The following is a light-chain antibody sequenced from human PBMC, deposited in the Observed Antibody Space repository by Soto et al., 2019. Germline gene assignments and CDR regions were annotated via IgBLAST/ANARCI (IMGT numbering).Light chain of an antibody. J-gene: IGLJ1*01. CDR1: SSDVGHYNY. CDR2: EVS. CDR3: CSYTSSNTFV. Sequence: QSVLTQPASVSGSPGQSVTISCTGTSSDVGHYNYVSWYQHHPGKTPKLMIYEVSNRPSGVSNRFSGSKFGNMASLTISGLQAEDEADYYCCSYTSSNTFVFGSGTKVTVL. V-gene: IGLV2-14*01.